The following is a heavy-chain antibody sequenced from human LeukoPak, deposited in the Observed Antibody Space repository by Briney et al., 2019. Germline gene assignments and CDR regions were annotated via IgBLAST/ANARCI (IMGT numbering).Heavy chain of an antibody. J-gene: IGHJ6*02. D-gene: IGHD6-13*01. CDR2: IYYSGST. CDR3: ARDSRVPYSPDHYYYYGMDV. V-gene: IGHV4-31*03. CDR1: GGSISSGGYY. Sequence: SQTLSLTCTVSGGSISSGGYYWSWIRQHPGKGLEWIGYIYYSGSTYYNPSLKSRVTISVDTSKNQFSLKLSSVTAADTAVYHCARDSRVPYSPDHYYYYGMDVWGQGTTVTVSS.